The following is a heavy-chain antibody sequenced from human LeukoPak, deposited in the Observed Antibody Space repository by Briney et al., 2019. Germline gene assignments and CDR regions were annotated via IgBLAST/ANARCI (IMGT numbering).Heavy chain of an antibody. V-gene: IGHV3-7*01. D-gene: IGHD3-3*01. CDR3: ATDRGWRTSGYYLYYFEY. J-gene: IGHJ4*02. Sequence: PGGSLRLSCAASGFTFSSYWMRWVRQAPGKGLEWVANIKQNGSEKNYVDSVKGRFTISRDNTMNSLYLQMSSLRAEDTAVYYCATDRGWRTSGYYLYYFEYWGQGTLVTYSS. CDR2: IKQNGSEK. CDR1: GFTFSSYW.